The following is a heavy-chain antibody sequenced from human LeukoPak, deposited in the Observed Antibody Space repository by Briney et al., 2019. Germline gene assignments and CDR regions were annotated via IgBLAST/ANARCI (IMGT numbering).Heavy chain of an antibody. J-gene: IGHJ4*02. CDR1: GYTFTSYG. CDR3: ARDFREGPVGY. V-gene: IGHV1-18*01. CDR2: ISAYNGNT. Sequence: ASAKVSCKASGYTFTSYGISWLRQAPGQGLEWMGWISAYNGNTNYAQKLQGRVTMTTDTSTSTAYMELRSLRSDDTAVYYCARDFREGPVGYWGQGTLVTVSS.